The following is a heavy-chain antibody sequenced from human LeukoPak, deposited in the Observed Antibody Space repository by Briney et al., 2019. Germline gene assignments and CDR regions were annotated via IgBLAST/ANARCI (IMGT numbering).Heavy chain of an antibody. J-gene: IGHJ6*02. Sequence: SETLSLTCTVSGGSISSYYWSWIRQPPGKGLEWIGYIYYSGSTNYNPSLKSRVTISVDTSTNQFSLKLSSVTAADTAVYYCARLGVLRFLEWPNYGMDVWGQGTTVTVSS. CDR1: GGSISSYY. V-gene: IGHV4-59*01. D-gene: IGHD3-3*01. CDR3: ARLGVLRFLEWPNYGMDV. CDR2: IYYSGST.